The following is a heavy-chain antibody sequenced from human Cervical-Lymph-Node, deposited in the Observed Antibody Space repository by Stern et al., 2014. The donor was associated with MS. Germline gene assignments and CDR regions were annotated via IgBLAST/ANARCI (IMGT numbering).Heavy chain of an antibody. D-gene: IGHD2-15*01. Sequence: QDQLVQSGSEVKKPGASVKVSCKASEYTHNNYLIHWVRQAPGQRPYWMGVINPSGATNYAQKVQDRVTMTTDASTSTFYMELSRLRSEDTAVYYCAVRYCSGGRCYSVPDVWGQGTTVIVSS. CDR2: INPSGAT. CDR3: AVRYCSGGRCYSVPDV. V-gene: IGHV1-46*02. CDR1: EYTHNNYL. J-gene: IGHJ6*02.